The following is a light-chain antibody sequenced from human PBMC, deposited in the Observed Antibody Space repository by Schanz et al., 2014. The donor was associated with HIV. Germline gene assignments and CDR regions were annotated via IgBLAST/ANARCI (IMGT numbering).Light chain of an antibody. CDR1: SSDIGTFDY. V-gene: IGLV2-14*03. CDR2: DVT. Sequence: QSALTQPASVSGSPGQSITISCTGTSSDIGTFDYVSWYQQHPGKAPKLMIFDVTHRPSGVSNRFSGSKSGNTASLTISGLQPEDEADYYCSSYGGNYNLLFGGGTKLTVL. CDR3: SSYGGNYNLL. J-gene: IGLJ2*01.